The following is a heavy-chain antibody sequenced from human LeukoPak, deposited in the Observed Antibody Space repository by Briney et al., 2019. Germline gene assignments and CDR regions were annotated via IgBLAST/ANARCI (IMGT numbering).Heavy chain of an antibody. D-gene: IGHD6-6*01. CDR3: AREGSMTARPFVSIDY. CDR1: GGSISSSSYY. J-gene: IGHJ4*02. Sequence: SETLSLTCTVSGGSISSSSYYWGWIRQPPGKGLEWIVSIYYSGSTYYNPSLKSRVTISVDTSKNQFSLKLSSVTAADTAVYYCAREGSMTARPFVSIDYWGQGTLVTISS. CDR2: IYYSGST. V-gene: IGHV4-39*02.